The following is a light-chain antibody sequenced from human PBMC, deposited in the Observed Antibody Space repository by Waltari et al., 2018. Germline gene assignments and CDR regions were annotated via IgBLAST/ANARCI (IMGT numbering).Light chain of an antibody. CDR1: ASNIGNNA. CDR2: RSD. CDR3: AAWDDSLNGRWV. Sequence: QSVLTQPPSASGPPGQGVTISCSGGASNIGNNAVNWYQQVPGKAPKLLIYRSDSRPAGVPDRFSGSKSGTSASLAISGLQSEDEADYYCAAWDDSLNGRWVFGGGTKVSVL. V-gene: IGLV1-44*01. J-gene: IGLJ3*02.